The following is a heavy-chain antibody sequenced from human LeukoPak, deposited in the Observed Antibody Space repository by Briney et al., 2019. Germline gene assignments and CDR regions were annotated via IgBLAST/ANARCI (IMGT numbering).Heavy chain of an antibody. CDR2: INHSGST. Sequence: TSETLSLTCAVYGGSFSGYYWSWIRQPPGKGLEWIGEINHSGSTNYNPSLKSRVTISVDTSKNQFSLKLSSVTAADTAVYYCARGGGYCGSTSCHTRSLYFDYWGQGTLVTVSS. V-gene: IGHV4-34*01. CDR3: ARGGGYCGSTSCHTRSLYFDY. CDR1: GGSFSGYY. J-gene: IGHJ4*02. D-gene: IGHD2-2*02.